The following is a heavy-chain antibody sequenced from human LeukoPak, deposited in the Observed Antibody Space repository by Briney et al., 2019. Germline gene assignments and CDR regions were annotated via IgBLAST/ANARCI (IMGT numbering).Heavy chain of an antibody. D-gene: IGHD6-13*01. CDR3: ARDNFGGIAENDFFNF. Sequence: SETLSLTCTVSGGSISSSSYYWGWIRQPPGKGLEWIGSIYYSGSTCYNPSLKSRVTISVDTSKNQFSLKLSSVTAADTAVYYCARDNFGGIAENDFFNFGGQGKMVTVSS. J-gene: IGHJ3*01. CDR1: GGSISSSSYY. CDR2: IYYSGST. V-gene: IGHV4-39*07.